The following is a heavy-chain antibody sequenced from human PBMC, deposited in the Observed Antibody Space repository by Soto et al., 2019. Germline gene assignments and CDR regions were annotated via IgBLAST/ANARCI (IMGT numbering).Heavy chain of an antibody. J-gene: IGHJ3*02. V-gene: IGHV3-20*04. D-gene: IGHD3-9*01. Sequence: PGGSLRLSCAASGFTFDDYGMSWVRQAPGKGLEWVSGINWNGGSTGYADSVKGRFTISRDSAKNSLYLQLNSLRAEDTALYYCARIRDFDWFAGDAFDIWGQGTMVTVSS. CDR1: GFTFDDYG. CDR2: INWNGGST. CDR3: ARIRDFDWFAGDAFDI.